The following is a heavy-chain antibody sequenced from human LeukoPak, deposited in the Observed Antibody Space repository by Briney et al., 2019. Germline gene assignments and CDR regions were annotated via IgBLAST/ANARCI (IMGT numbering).Heavy chain of an antibody. CDR2: INPSGGST. CDR1: GYTFTSYY. Sequence: ASVKVSCKASGYTFTSYYMHWVRHAPGQGLEWMAIINPSGGSTSYAQKFQGRVTMTRDTSTSTVYMELSSLRSEDTAVYYCARVVAAAGTKGEFDYWGQGTLVTVPS. CDR3: ARVVAAAGTKGEFDY. J-gene: IGHJ4*02. D-gene: IGHD6-13*01. V-gene: IGHV1-46*01.